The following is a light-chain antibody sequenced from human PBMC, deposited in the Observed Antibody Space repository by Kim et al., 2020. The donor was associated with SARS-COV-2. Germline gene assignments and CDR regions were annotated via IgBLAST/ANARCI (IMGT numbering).Light chain of an antibody. Sequence: EIVMTQSPATLSVSPGERATLSCRASQSVNSNLAWYQQKPGQTPRLLIYGASTRATGIPAGFNGSGSGTEFTLTISSLQSEDFAVYYCQQYNNWPLTFGGGTKVDIK. CDR2: GAS. CDR3: QQYNNWPLT. CDR1: QSVNSN. J-gene: IGKJ4*01. V-gene: IGKV3-15*01.